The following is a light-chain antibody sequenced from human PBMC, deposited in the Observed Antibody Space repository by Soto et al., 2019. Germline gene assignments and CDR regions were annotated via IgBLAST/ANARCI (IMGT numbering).Light chain of an antibody. CDR1: SSDVGGYNY. CDR3: SSYTNSRTLV. J-gene: IGLJ3*02. CDR2: EVS. Sequence: QSALSQPASVSGSPGQSITISCTGTSSDVGGYNYVSWCQQHPGKAPKLMIYEVSNRPSGVSNRFSGSKSGNSASLTISGIQAEDETDYYCSSYTNSRTLVFGGGTKLTVL. V-gene: IGLV2-14*01.